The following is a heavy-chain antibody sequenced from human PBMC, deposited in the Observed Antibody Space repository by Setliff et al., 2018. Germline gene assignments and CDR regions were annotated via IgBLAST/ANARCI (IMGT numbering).Heavy chain of an antibody. Sequence: SETLSLTCTVSGGSISGTYYYWSWIRQPAGKGLEWIGQIYTSWSTNYNPSLKSRVTISVDTSKNQFSLKLSSVTAEDTAVYYCARMSGFQYIDVWDKGTTVTVSS. J-gene: IGHJ6*03. CDR1: GGSISGTYYY. D-gene: IGHD3-3*01. V-gene: IGHV4-61*09. CDR3: ARMSGFQYIDV. CDR2: IYTSWST.